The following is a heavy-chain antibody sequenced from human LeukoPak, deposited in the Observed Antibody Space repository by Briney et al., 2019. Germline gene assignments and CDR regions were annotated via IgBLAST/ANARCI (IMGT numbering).Heavy chain of an antibody. CDR3: TRVDLLWIGELPDAFDI. D-gene: IGHD3-10*01. J-gene: IGHJ3*02. V-gene: IGHV3-49*04. CDR2: IRRKAYGGTT. CDR1: GFTFGDYA. Sequence: GGSLRLSCTDSGFTFGDYAMSWVRQAPGKGLEWVGFIRRKAYGGTTEYAASVKGRFTISRDESKSIAYLQMNSLKTEDTAVYYCTRVDLLWIGELPDAFDIWGQGTMVTVSS.